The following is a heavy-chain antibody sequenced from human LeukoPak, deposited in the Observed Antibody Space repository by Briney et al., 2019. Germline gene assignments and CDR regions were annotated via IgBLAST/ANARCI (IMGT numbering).Heavy chain of an antibody. V-gene: IGHV3-30*02. CDR1: GFTFSSYG. J-gene: IGHJ4*02. Sequence: GGSLRLSCAASGFTFSSYGMHWVRQAPGKGLEWVAVIWHGGSNKYYADSVKGRFTISRDNSKNTLYLQMNSLRAEDTAVYYCAKDSGSSSWFFDYWGQGTLVTVSS. D-gene: IGHD6-13*01. CDR3: AKDSGSSSWFFDY. CDR2: IWHGGSNK.